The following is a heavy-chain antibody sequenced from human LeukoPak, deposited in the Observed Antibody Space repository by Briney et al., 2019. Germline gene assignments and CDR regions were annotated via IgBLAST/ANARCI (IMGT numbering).Heavy chain of an antibody. CDR3: ARHGWSDSYGRGGHIDY. Sequence: SETLSLTCTVSGGSISSYYWSWSRQPPGKGREWRGYIYYSGSANYNPSLESRVTTSVDTYKSQCSLKLSSVTAADTAVYYCARHGWSDSYGRGGHIDYCGQGTLVTVPS. CDR2: IYYSGSA. D-gene: IGHD5-18*01. V-gene: IGHV4-59*08. J-gene: IGHJ4*02. CDR1: GGSISSYY.